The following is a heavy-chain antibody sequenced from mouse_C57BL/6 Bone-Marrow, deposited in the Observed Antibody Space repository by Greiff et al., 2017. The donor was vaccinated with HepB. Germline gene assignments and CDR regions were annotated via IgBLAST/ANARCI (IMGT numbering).Heavy chain of an antibody. J-gene: IGHJ1*03. CDR1: GYTFTSYW. CDR2: IYPGNSDT. D-gene: IGHD1-1*01. V-gene: IGHV1-5*01. CDR3: TRYRFYGSSYSWYFDV. Sequence: EVQLKQSGTVLARPGASVKMSCKTSGYTFTSYWMHWVKQRPGQGLEWIGAIYPGNSDTSYNQKFKGKAKLTAVTSASTAYMELSSLTNEDSAVYYCTRYRFYGSSYSWYFDVWGTGTTVTVSS.